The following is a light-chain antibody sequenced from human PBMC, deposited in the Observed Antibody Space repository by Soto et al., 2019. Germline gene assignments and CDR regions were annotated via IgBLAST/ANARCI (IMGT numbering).Light chain of an antibody. Sequence: EIVMTQSPATLSVSPGDRATLSCRASQSVSSNLAWYQQKPGQTPRLLIFGASTMATGIPARFSGSGSGTEFTLTISSLQSEDFAVYYCQQYNNWWTFGQGTKVEIK. CDR1: QSVSSN. CDR3: QQYNNWWT. J-gene: IGKJ1*01. V-gene: IGKV3-15*01. CDR2: GAS.